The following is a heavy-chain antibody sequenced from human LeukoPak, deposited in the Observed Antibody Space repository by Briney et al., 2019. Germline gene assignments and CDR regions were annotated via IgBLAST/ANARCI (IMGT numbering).Heavy chain of an antibody. Sequence: GGSLRLSCAASGFTFTGYSMNWFRQAPGKGLEWVADIWYDGSNKYNADSVKGRFTISRDNSKNTLYLQMNSLRAEDTAVYYCAGNYGPYYFDYWGQGTLVTVSS. V-gene: IGHV3-33*08. CDR3: AGNYGPYYFDY. CDR2: IWYDGSNK. CDR1: GFTFTGYS. D-gene: IGHD3-10*01. J-gene: IGHJ4*02.